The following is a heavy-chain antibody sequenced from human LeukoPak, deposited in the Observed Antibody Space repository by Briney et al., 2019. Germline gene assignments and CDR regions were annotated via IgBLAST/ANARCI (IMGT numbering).Heavy chain of an antibody. Sequence: GGSLRLSCAASGFTFSSYSMNWVRQAPGKGLEWVSSISSSSSYIYYADSLKGRFTISRDNAKNSLYLQKNSLRAEDTAVYYCARDYGGNWIDAFDIWGQGTMVTVSS. D-gene: IGHD4-23*01. CDR3: ARDYGGNWIDAFDI. V-gene: IGHV3-21*01. CDR1: GFTFSSYS. J-gene: IGHJ3*02. CDR2: ISSSSSYI.